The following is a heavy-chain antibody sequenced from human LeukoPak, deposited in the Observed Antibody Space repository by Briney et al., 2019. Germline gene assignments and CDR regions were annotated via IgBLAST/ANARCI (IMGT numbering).Heavy chain of an antibody. D-gene: IGHD3-10*01. Sequence: PGGSLRLSCAASGFTFSSYAMSWVRQAPGRGLEWVSAISGSGGSTYYADSVKGRFTISRDNSKNTLYLQMNSLRAEDTAVYYCARDRITMVRGVSPGAFDIWGQGTMVTVSS. CDR1: GFTFSSYA. J-gene: IGHJ3*02. CDR3: ARDRITMVRGVSPGAFDI. V-gene: IGHV3-23*01. CDR2: ISGSGGST.